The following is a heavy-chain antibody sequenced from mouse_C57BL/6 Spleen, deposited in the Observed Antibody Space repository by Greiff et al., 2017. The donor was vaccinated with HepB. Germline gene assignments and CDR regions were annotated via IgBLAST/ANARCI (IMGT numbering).Heavy chain of an antibody. CDR2: IYPRDGST. CDR3: ARGDRWLRRGYYAMDY. J-gene: IGHJ4*01. CDR1: GYTFTDHT. V-gene: IGHV1-78*01. D-gene: IGHD2-2*01. Sequence: VQLQQSDAELVKPGASVKISRKVSGYTFTDHTIHWMKQRPEQGLEWIGYIYPRDGSTKYNEKFKGKATLTADKSSSTAYMQLNSLTSEGSAVYVCARGDRWLRRGYYAMDYWGQGTSVTVSS.